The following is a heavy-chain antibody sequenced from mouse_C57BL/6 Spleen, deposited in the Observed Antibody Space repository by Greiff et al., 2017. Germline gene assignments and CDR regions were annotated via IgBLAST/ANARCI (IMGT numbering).Heavy chain of an antibody. J-gene: IGHJ1*03. CDR2: IRSKSSNYAT. CDR1: GFTFNTYA. Sequence: EVMLVESGGGLVQPKGSLKLSCAASGFTFNTYAMHWVRQAPGKGLEWVARIRSKSSNYATSYADTVKDRFTISRDDSQSMLYLQMNNLKTEDTAMYYCVRDYYGSSYWYFDVWGTGTTVTVSS. V-gene: IGHV10-3*01. CDR3: VRDYYGSSYWYFDV. D-gene: IGHD1-1*01.